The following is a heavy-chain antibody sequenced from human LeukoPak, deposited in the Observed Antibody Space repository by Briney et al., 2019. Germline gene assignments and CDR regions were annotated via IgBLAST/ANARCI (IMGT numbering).Heavy chain of an antibody. V-gene: IGHV4-38-2*02. CDR2: IYRSGST. CDR1: GFSVSSVYY. J-gene: IGHJ6*03. Sequence: SETLSLTCTVSGFSVSSVYYWGWIRQPPGKGLEWIGSIYRSGSTYYNPSLKSRLTISVATSKNQFSLKLTSVTAAGTAVYYCARVSARYSSVLGIYYYYYMDVWGKGTTVTVSS. CDR3: ARVSARYSSVLGIYYYYYMDV. D-gene: IGHD6-19*01.